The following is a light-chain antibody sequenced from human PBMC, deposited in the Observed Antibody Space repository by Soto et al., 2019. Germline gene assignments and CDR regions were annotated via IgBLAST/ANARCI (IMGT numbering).Light chain of an antibody. CDR1: QSVSSNY. CDR3: QQYGSSPLT. V-gene: IGKV3-20*01. J-gene: IGKJ3*01. Sequence: EIVLTQSPGTLSLSPGERGTLSCRASQSVSSNYLAWYQRKPGQAPRLLIYGASTRATGIPDRFSGSGSVTDFTLTISRLAPEDFAVYYCQQYGSSPLTFGPGTKIDIK. CDR2: GAS.